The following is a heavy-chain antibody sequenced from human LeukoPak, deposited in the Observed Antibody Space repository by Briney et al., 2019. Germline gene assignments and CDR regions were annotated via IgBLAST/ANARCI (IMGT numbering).Heavy chain of an antibody. CDR1: GFTFSDYG. Sequence: GGTLRLSCAASGFTFSDYGMTWVRQAPGKGLEWVSAIGSRGVATFYADSVKGRFTISRDNSRNMLFLQMNSLRAEDTAVYYCAREPSYSSSWYTSCDYWGQGTLVTVSS. V-gene: IGHV3-23*01. J-gene: IGHJ4*02. CDR3: AREPSYSSSWYTSCDY. D-gene: IGHD6-13*01. CDR2: IGSRGVAT.